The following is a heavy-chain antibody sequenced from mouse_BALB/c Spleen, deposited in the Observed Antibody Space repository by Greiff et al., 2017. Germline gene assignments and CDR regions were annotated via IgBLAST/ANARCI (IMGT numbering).Heavy chain of an antibody. Sequence: VQRVESGPSLVQPSQSLSITCTVSGFSLTSYGVHWVRQSPGKGLEWLGVIWRGGSTDYNAAFMSRLSITKDNSKSQVFFKMNSLQADDTAIYYCAKNGEEGYFDVWGAGTTVTVSS. CDR1: GFSLTSYG. CDR3: AKNGEEGYFDV. J-gene: IGHJ1*01. CDR2: IWRGGST. V-gene: IGHV2-5-1*01.